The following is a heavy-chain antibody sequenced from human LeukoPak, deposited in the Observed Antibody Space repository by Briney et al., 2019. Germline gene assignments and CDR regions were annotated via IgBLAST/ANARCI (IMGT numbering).Heavy chain of an antibody. V-gene: IGHV3-15*01. Sequence: GGSLRLSCAASGFTFSNAWMSWVRQAPGKGLEWVGRIKSKTDGGTTDYAAPVKGRFTISRDDSKNTLYLQMNSLKTEDTAVYYCTTPGSYDSSPFDYWGQGTLVTVSS. D-gene: IGHD3-22*01. CDR3: TTPGSYDSSPFDY. J-gene: IGHJ4*02. CDR1: GFTFSNAW. CDR2: IKSKTDGGTT.